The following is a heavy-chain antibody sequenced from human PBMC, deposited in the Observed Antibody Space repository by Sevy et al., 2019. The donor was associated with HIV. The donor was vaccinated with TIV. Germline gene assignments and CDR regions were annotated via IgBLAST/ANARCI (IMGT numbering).Heavy chain of an antibody. CDR3: ARVGYCSGGSCYSVNYYYYMDV. D-gene: IGHD2-15*01. CDR1: GFTFDDYG. CDR2: INWNGGST. J-gene: IGHJ6*03. V-gene: IGHV3-20*04. Sequence: GGSLRLSCAASGFTFDDYGMSWVRQAPGKGLEWVSGINWNGGSTGYADSVKGRFTISRDNAKNSLYLQMNSLRAEDTALYYCARVGYCSGGSCYSVNYYYYMDVWGKGTTVTVSS.